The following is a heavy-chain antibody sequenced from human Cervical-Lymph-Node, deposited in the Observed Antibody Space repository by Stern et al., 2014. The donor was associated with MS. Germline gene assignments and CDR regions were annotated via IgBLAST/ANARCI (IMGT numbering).Heavy chain of an antibody. J-gene: IGHJ6*02. D-gene: IGHD1-14*01. CDR1: GFTFNTYA. CDR2: VGSDGSYT. Sequence: VQLVQSGGGLVQPGGSLRLSCAASGFTFNTYAMSWVRQAPGKGLEWVSTVGSDGSYTAYAYSVKGRFTISRDNSKNMLYLQMSGLRAEDTALYYCAKGLRYQINYGMDVWGQGTTVTVSS. V-gene: IGHV3-23*04. CDR3: AKGLRYQINYGMDV.